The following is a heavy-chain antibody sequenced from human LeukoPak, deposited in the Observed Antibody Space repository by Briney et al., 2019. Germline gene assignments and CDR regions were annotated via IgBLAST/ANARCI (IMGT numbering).Heavy chain of an antibody. CDR1: GFTFSSYS. J-gene: IGHJ2*01. CDR3: ARGVVVVTAIRTSWYFDL. D-gene: IGHD2-21*02. V-gene: IGHV3-48*01. CDR2: ISSSSSTI. Sequence: GGSLRLSCAASGFTFSSYSMNWVRQAPGKGLEWVSYISSSSSTIYYADSVKGRSTISRDNAKNSLYLQMNSLRAEDTAVYYCARGVVVVTAIRTSWYFDLWGRGTLVTVSS.